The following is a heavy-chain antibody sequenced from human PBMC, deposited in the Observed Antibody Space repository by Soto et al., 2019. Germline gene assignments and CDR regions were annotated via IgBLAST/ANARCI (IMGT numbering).Heavy chain of an antibody. V-gene: IGHV3-23*01. CDR3: ARRYCSDGGCYRRDFDL. J-gene: IGHJ3*01. D-gene: IGHD2-15*01. CDR1: GFTFSDYA. CDR2: VNGGGGNT. Sequence: GGSLRLSCAASGFTFSDYAMSWVRQTPGKGLEWVSSVNGGGGNTYYADSVKGRFTISRDNSKNTLYLQMNSLRADDTAVYYCARRYCSDGGCYRRDFDLWGQGTMVTVSS.